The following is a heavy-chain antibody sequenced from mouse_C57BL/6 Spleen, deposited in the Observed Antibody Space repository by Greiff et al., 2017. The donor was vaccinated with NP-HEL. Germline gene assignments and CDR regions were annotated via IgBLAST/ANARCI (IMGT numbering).Heavy chain of an antibody. CDR1: GYSITSGYY. CDR3: ARAPGSSGYVRGYYAMDY. V-gene: IGHV3-6*01. Sequence: EVKLQESGPGLVKPSQSLSLTCSVTGYSITSGYYWNWIRQFPGNKLEWMGYISYDGSNNYNPSLKNRISITRDTSKNQFFLKLNSVTTEDTATYYCARAPGSSGYVRGYYAMDYWGQGTSVTVSS. J-gene: IGHJ4*01. CDR2: ISYDGSN. D-gene: IGHD3-2*02.